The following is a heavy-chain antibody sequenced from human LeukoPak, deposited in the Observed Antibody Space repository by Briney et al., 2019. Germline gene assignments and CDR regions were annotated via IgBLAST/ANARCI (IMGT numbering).Heavy chain of an antibody. CDR1: GDSISSSSYY. D-gene: IGHD3-10*01. Sequence: SETLSLTCAVSGDSISSSSYYWGWIRQPPGKGLEWIGSVYSSGSTNYNPSLKSRVTISVDTSKNQFSLKLSSVTAADTAVHYCARAYYGSGGHFDYWGQGTLVTVSS. CDR2: VYSSGST. V-gene: IGHV4-39*07. J-gene: IGHJ4*02. CDR3: ARAYYGSGGHFDY.